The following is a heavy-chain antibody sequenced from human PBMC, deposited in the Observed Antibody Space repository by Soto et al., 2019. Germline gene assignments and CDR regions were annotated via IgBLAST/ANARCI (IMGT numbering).Heavy chain of an antibody. CDR3: ARDERSYCSSTSCYQNWFDP. CDR1: GGSISSSNW. CDR2: IYHSGST. V-gene: IGHV4-4*02. D-gene: IGHD2-2*01. J-gene: IGHJ5*02. Sequence: SETLSLTCAVSGGSISSSNWWSWVRQPPGKGLEWIGEIYHSGSTNYNPSLKSRVTISVDKSKNQFSLKLSSVTTADTAVYYCARDERSYCSSTSCYQNWFDPWGQGTLVTVSS.